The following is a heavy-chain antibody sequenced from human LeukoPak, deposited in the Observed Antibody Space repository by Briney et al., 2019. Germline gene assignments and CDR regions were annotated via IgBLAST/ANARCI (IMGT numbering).Heavy chain of an antibody. CDR1: GTTLTELS. V-gene: IGHV1-24*01. CDR3: ATAPAVADFYYLDV. Sequence: ASVKVSCKVSGTTLTELSMHWVRQAPGKGLEWMGGFYPEDGETIYAQKFQGRVTMTDDTSTDTTYMELSSLRSEDTAVYYCATAPAVADFYYLDVWGKGTTVTISS. CDR2: FYPEDGET. J-gene: IGHJ6*03.